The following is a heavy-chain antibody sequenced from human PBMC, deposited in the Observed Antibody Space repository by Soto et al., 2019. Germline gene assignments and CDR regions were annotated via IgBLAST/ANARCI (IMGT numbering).Heavy chain of an antibody. V-gene: IGHV3-23*01. J-gene: IGHJ4*02. CDR2: ISGGGDTT. Sequence: EVQLLESGGGLVQPGGSLRLSCAASGFTFNNYAMTWVRQAPGKGLEWVSAISGGGDTTSYADSVKGRFTVSRDGSKNTLYLQMSRLRAQDTAIDYCAKGQGGSGSLAPRVDFWGQGNLVTVSS. CDR1: GFTFNNYA. D-gene: IGHD3-10*01. CDR3: AKGQGGSGSLAPRVDF.